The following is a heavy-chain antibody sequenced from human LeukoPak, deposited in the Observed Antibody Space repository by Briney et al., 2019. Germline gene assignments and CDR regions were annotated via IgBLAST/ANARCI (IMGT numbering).Heavy chain of an antibody. CDR2: IKQDGSEK. J-gene: IGHJ4*02. V-gene: IGHV3-7*01. CDR1: GFTFSTYW. CDR3: ARYEWELPYTYYFDY. D-gene: IGHD1-26*01. Sequence: GSLRLSCAASGFTFSTYWMSWVRQAPGKGLEWVANIKQDGSEKYYVDSVKGRFTISRDNAKNSLYLQMNSLRAEDTAVYYCARYEWELPYTYYFDYWGQGTLVTVSS.